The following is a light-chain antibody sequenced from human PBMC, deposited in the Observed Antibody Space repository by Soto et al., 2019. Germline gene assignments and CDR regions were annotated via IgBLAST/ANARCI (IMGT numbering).Light chain of an antibody. CDR1: QSISSF. CDR3: QQYNTYST. Sequence: DTQMTQSPSTLSASVGDRVTITCRSSQSISSFLAWYQQKPGKAPNLLIYDASSLERGVPSRFSGSGSGTEFTLTISSLQPDDFATYYCQQYNTYSTFGQGTKVDIK. V-gene: IGKV1-5*01. J-gene: IGKJ1*01. CDR2: DAS.